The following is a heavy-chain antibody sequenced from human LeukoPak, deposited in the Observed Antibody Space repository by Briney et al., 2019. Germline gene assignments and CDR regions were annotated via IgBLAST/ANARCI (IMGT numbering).Heavy chain of an antibody. CDR2: ISDSGGRT. D-gene: IGHD3-22*01. Sequence: GGSLRLSCAVSGITLSNYGMSWVRQAPGEGLEWVAGISDSGGRTNYADSVKGRFAISRDNPKNTLYLQMNSLRAEDTAVYFCAKRGVVIRVILVGFHKEAYYFDSWGQGALVTVSS. CDR3: AKRGVVIRVILVGFHKEAYYFDS. J-gene: IGHJ4*02. CDR1: GITLSNYG. V-gene: IGHV3-23*01.